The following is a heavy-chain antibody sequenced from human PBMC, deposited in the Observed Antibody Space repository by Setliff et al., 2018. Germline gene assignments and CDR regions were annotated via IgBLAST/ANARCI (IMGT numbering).Heavy chain of an antibody. CDR1: GFPFDDYV. Sequence: SLRLSCAASGFPFDDYVFSWVRQAPGKGLEWGSGISWNGASTGYTDSVKGRFTVSRDNAQNSLYLEMKSLRTEDTALYYCARGLTVFGVVFPDAFDIWGQGTVVTVSS. V-gene: IGHV3-20*04. D-gene: IGHD3-3*01. CDR2: ISWNGAST. J-gene: IGHJ3*02. CDR3: ARGLTVFGVVFPDAFDI.